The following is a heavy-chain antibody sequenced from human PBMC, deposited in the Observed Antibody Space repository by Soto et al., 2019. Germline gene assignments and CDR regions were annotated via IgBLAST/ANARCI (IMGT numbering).Heavy chain of an antibody. V-gene: IGHV3-21*06. CDR3: GREGNDYGGYNSGGVGDY. D-gene: IGHD5-12*01. CDR2: ISSSSSYI. CDR1: GFTFSSYS. Sequence: EVQLVESGGGLVKPGGSLRLSCAASGFTFSSYSMNWVRQAPGKGLEWVSSISSSSSYIYYADSVKGRFTISRDNAKNYLNLKRNSLRAEDRAVYYCGREGNDYGGYNSGGVGDYWGRGTLSPSPQ. J-gene: IGHJ4*02.